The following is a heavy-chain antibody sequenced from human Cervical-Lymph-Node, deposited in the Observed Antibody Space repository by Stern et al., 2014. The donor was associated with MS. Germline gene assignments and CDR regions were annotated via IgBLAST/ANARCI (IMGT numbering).Heavy chain of an antibody. CDR1: GYTFTSYY. CDR3: ARDHDVLWLARGYFDS. Sequence: QVQLVQSGAEVRMPGASVKLSCKTSGYTFTSYYMHWVRQAPGQGLEWMGIINPSDGRTSYAQNLRGRVTMTRDTSTSTVFMELSSLRSEDTAVYYCARDHDVLWLARGYFDSWGQGTLVTVSS. D-gene: IGHD6-19*01. CDR2: INPSDGRT. V-gene: IGHV1-46*01. J-gene: IGHJ4*02.